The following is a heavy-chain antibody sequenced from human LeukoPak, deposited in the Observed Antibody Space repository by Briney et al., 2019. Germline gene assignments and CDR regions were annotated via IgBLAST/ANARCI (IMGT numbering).Heavy chain of an antibody. D-gene: IGHD1-1*01. Sequence: SETLSLTCTVSGGSISSRNYCWGWIRQPPGKGLEWIGSFYCSGSTYYNPSLKSRVTISIDTPKNQFSLKLSSVTAADTAVYYCANNWNLAQVAFDIWGQGTMVTVSS. J-gene: IGHJ3*02. V-gene: IGHV4-39*07. CDR1: GGSISSRNYC. CDR2: FYCSGST. CDR3: ANNWNLAQVAFDI.